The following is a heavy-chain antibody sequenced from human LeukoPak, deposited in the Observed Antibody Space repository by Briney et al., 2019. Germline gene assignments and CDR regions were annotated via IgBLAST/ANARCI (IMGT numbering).Heavy chain of an antibody. CDR3: AREGDYYDSSAEDAFDI. D-gene: IGHD3-22*01. Sequence: SETLSLTCAVYGGSFSGYYWSWIRQPPGKGLEWIGYIYYSGSTNYNPSLKSRVTISVDTSKNQFSLKLSSVTAADTAVYYCAREGDYYDSSAEDAFDIWGQGTMVTVSS. CDR2: IYYSGST. J-gene: IGHJ3*02. V-gene: IGHV4-59*01. CDR1: GGSFSGYY.